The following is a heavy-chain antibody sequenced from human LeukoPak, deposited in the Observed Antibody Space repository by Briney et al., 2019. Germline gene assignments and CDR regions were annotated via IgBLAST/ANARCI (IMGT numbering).Heavy chain of an antibody. CDR2: ISAYNGNT. CDR3: ARLASLSLAASYYFDY. J-gene: IGHJ4*02. Sequence: RASVTVSCKASGYTFTSYGISWVRQAPGQGLEWMGWISAYNGNTNYAQKLQGRVTMTTDTSTSTAYMELRSLRSDDTAVYYCARLASLSLAASYYFDYWGQGTLVAVSS. D-gene: IGHD6-6*01. V-gene: IGHV1-18*01. CDR1: GYTFTSYG.